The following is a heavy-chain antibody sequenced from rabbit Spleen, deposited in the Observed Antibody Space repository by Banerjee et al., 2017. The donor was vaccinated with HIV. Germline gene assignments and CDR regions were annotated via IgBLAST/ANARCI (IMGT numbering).Heavy chain of an antibody. J-gene: IGHJ3*01. V-gene: IGHV1S45*01. CDR3: ARDLAGAIGWNFYL. Sequence: QEQLEESGGDLVKPGASLTLTCIASGVSFSGDSYMCWVRQAPGKGLEWIVCIDSGSSGFTYFASWAKGRFTISKTSSTTVTLQMTSLTAADTATYFCARDLAGAIGWNFYLWGQGTLVTVS. D-gene: IGHD4-1*01. CDR1: GVSFSGDSY. CDR2: IDSGSSGFT.